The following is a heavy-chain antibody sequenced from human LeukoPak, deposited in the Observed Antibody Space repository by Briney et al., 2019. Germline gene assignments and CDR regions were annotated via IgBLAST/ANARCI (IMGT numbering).Heavy chain of an antibody. CDR1: GYTFTSYA. CDR3: ARATATAMVTV. CDR2: INAGNGNT. D-gene: IGHD5-18*01. Sequence: GASVKVSCKASGYTFTSYAMHWVRQAPGQRLEWMGWINAGNGNTKYSQKFQGRVTVTRDTSASTAYMELSSLRSEDTAVYYCARATATAMVTVWGQGTLVTVSS. J-gene: IGHJ4*02. V-gene: IGHV1-3*01.